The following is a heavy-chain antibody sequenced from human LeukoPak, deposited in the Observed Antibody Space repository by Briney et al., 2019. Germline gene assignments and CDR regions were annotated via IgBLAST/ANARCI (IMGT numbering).Heavy chain of an antibody. J-gene: IGHJ4*02. CDR2: INSDGSST. CDR1: GFTFSSYW. D-gene: IGHD6-19*01. CDR3: ARASSGWYTDSNFDY. V-gene: IGHV3-74*01. Sequence: GGSLRLPCAASGFTFSSYWMHWVRQAPGKGLVWVSRINSDGSSTSYADSVKGRFTISRDNAKNTLYLQMNSLRAEDTAVYYCARASSGWYTDSNFDYWGQGTLVTVSS.